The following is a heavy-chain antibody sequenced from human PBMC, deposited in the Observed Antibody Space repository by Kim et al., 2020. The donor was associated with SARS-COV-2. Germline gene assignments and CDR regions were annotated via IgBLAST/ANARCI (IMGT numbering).Heavy chain of an antibody. J-gene: IGHJ4*02. CDR1: GGSISSGGYY. V-gene: IGHV4-31*03. CDR3: ASVGSGKWFGGLWHIDY. CDR2: IYYSGST. Sequence: SETLSLTCTVSGGSISSGGYYWSWIRQHPGKGLEWIGYIYYSGSTYYNPSLKSRATIAVDTSKNQFSLKLSSVTAADAVVYYCASVGSGKWFGGLWHIDYWGQGTLVTVYS. D-gene: IGHD3-10*01.